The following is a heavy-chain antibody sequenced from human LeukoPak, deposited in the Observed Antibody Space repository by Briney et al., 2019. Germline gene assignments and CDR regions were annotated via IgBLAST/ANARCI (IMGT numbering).Heavy chain of an antibody. V-gene: IGHV3-48*01. Sequence: GGSLRLSCAASGFTFSSYSMNWVRQAPGKGLEWVSYISSSSSTIYYADSVKGRFTISRDNSKNTLYLQMNSLRAEDTALYYCAKDNHYYDSSGPIDYWGQGTLVTVSS. CDR2: ISSSSSTI. D-gene: IGHD3-22*01. CDR3: AKDNHYYDSSGPIDY. CDR1: GFTFSSYS. J-gene: IGHJ4*02.